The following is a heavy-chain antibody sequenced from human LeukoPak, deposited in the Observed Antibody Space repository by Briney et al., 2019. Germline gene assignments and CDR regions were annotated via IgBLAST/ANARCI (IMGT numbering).Heavy chain of an antibody. Sequence: SETLSLTCIVSGGSISGYYWSWIRQPAGKGLEWIGRIYATGSPNPNPSLKSRVTMSVDMSKNQFSLKLSSLTAADTAVYYCARDSFLNDYSNGYYYYYMDVWGKGTTVTVSS. D-gene: IGHD4-11*01. CDR2: IYATGSP. J-gene: IGHJ6*03. V-gene: IGHV4-4*07. CDR1: GGSISGYY. CDR3: ARDSFLNDYSNGYYYYYMDV.